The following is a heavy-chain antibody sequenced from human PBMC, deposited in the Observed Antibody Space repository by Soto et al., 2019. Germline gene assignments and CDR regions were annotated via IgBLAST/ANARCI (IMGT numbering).Heavy chain of an antibody. D-gene: IGHD3-10*01. CDR2: IYYSGST. Sequence: SETLSLTCTVSGGSISSGDYYWSWIRQPPGKGLEWIGYIYYSGSTYYNPSLKSRVTISVDTSKNQFSLKLSSVTAADTAMYYCARLTTVRGVYYYYGMDVWGQGTTVTVSS. J-gene: IGHJ6*02. V-gene: IGHV4-30-4*01. CDR1: GGSISSGDYY. CDR3: ARLTTVRGVYYYYGMDV.